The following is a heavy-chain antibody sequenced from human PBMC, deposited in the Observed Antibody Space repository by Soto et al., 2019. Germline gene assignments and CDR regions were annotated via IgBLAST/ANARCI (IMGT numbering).Heavy chain of an antibody. D-gene: IGHD2-21*02. V-gene: IGHV2-5*02. CDR3: VQRRCGGYCLQINSFQSYYGLEV. CDR1: GLSLRTTGVG. J-gene: IGHJ6*02. Sequence: QITLKESGPTLVKPTQTLTLTCTFSGLSLRTTGVGVGGVRQRPGKALEWLALLYWDDDKRHSPSLKSILTITKEPTETLVVFTLNNTDTVVTATFYCVQRRCGGYCLQINSFQSYYGLEVWGQGTRVTVSS. CDR2: LYWDDDK.